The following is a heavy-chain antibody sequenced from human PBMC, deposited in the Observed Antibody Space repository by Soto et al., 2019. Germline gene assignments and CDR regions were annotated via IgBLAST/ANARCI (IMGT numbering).Heavy chain of an antibody. CDR1: GFSLSTSGVG. V-gene: IGHV2-5*02. D-gene: IGHD5-18*01. J-gene: IGHJ4*02. CDR2: IYWDDDK. CDR3: AHVRGYSYGYSGDY. Sequence: QITLKESGPTLVKPTQTLTLTCTFSGFSLSTSGVGVGWIRQPPGKALEWLALIYWDDDKRYSPSLKSRLTDTKDTSKNQVVLTTTTMDPVDTARYYCAHVRGYSYGYSGDYWGQGTLVTVSS.